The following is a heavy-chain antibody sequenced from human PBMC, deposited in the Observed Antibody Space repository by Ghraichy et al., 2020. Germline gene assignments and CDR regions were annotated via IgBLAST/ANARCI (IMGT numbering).Heavy chain of an antibody. Sequence: GGSLRLSCVASGFTFSSYSMNWVRQSPGKGLEWVSYITSSSRTIFYADSVKGRFTISRDNAQNSLYLQMNSLRDEDTAEYYCARGSRVVRFYYYAGMDVWGQGTTVTVSS. CDR1: GFTFSSYS. CDR2: ITSSSRTI. D-gene: IGHD4-23*01. V-gene: IGHV3-48*02. CDR3: ARGSRVVRFYYYAGMDV. J-gene: IGHJ6*02.